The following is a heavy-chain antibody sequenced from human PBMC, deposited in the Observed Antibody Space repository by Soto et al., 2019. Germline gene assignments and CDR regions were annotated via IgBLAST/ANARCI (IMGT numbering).Heavy chain of an antibody. J-gene: IGHJ6*02. V-gene: IGHV1-18*01. Sequence: RASVKVSCKASGYTFTSYGISWVRQAPGQGLEWMGWISSYNGNTNYAQRLQGRVTMTTDTSTSTAYMELRGLRSDDTAVYYCARDFGPILSSSSDYGMDVWGQGTTVTVSS. CDR3: ARDFGPILSSSSDYGMDV. CDR2: ISSYNGNT. CDR1: GYTFTSYG. D-gene: IGHD6-6*01.